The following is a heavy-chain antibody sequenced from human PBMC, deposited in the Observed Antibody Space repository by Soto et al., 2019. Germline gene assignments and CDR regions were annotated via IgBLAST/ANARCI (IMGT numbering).Heavy chain of an antibody. CDR2: ISYDGSNK. J-gene: IGHJ4*02. V-gene: IGHV3-30*18. CDR1: GFTFSSYG. Sequence: GGSLRLSCAASGFTFSSYGMHWVRQAPGKGLEWVAVISYDGSNKYYADSVKGRFTISRDNSKNTLYLQMNSLRAEDTAVYYCAKALETYYYDSSGYDFDYWGQGTLVTVSS. CDR3: AKALETYYYDSSGYDFDY. D-gene: IGHD3-22*01.